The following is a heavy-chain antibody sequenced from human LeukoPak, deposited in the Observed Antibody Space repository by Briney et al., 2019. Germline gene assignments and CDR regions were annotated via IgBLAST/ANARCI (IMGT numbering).Heavy chain of an antibody. CDR3: ARRRRDGYNSGRLDY. Sequence: SETLSLTCAVYGGSFSGYYWSWIRQPPGKGLEWIGEINHSGSTNYNPSLKSRVTISVDTSKNQFSLKLSSVTAADTAVYYCARRRRDGYNSGRLDYWGQGTLVTVSS. D-gene: IGHD5-24*01. J-gene: IGHJ4*02. CDR2: INHSGST. V-gene: IGHV4-34*01. CDR1: GGSFSGYY.